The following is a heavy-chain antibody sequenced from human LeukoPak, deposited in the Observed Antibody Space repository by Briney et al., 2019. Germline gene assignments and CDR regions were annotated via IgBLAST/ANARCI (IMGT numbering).Heavy chain of an antibody. D-gene: IGHD3-22*01. CDR3: ARDQNCGYHDY. CDR1: GNSISSGYY. Sequence: SETLSLTCAVSGNSISSGYYWGWIRQPPGKGLEWIGRIYHSGSTYYNPSLKSRVTISVDTSKNQFSLKLSSVTAADSAVYYCARDQNCGYHDYWGQGTLVTVSS. J-gene: IGHJ4*02. V-gene: IGHV4-38-2*02. CDR2: IYHSGST.